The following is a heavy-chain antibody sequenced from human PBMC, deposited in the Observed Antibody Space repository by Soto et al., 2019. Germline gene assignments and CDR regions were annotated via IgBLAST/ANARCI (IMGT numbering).Heavy chain of an antibody. Sequence: QVQLVQSGAEVKKPGASVKVSCKASGYTFTSYDINWVRQATGQGLEWMGWMNPNSGNTGYAQKFQGRVTMTRNTSISKAYMELSSLRSEDTAVYYCARYVVHSLITIFGGARYGMDVWGQGTTVTVSS. CDR2: MNPNSGNT. CDR1: GYTFTSYD. CDR3: ARYVVHSLITIFGGARYGMDV. V-gene: IGHV1-8*01. D-gene: IGHD3-3*01. J-gene: IGHJ6*02.